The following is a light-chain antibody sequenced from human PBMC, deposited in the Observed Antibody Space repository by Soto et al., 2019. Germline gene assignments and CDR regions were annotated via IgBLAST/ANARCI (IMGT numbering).Light chain of an antibody. J-gene: IGKJ1*01. CDR3: QQYSTAPLT. Sequence: NVWMHSPGALSLSPGQRGTLSCRASQSVSNNYLAWYQQKPGQARRLVIYGASSRATGIPDRFSASGSGTDFTLTISRLEPEDFALYYCQQYSTAPLTFGQGTKVDIK. CDR1: QSVSNNY. CDR2: GAS. V-gene: IGKV3-20*01.